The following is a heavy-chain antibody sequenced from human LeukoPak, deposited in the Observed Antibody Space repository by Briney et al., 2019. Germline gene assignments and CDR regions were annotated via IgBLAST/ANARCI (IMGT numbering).Heavy chain of an antibody. J-gene: IGHJ4*02. V-gene: IGHV3-11*04. Sequence: GGSLRLSCAASGFTFSDYYMSWIRQAPGKGLEWISYISSSGTTIYYADSVKGRFTISRDNPKNSLYLQMNSLRAEDTAVYYCAGYSGSYSEDYWGQGTLVTVSS. CDR1: GFTFSDYY. CDR2: ISSSGTTI. D-gene: IGHD1-26*01. CDR3: AGYSGSYSEDY.